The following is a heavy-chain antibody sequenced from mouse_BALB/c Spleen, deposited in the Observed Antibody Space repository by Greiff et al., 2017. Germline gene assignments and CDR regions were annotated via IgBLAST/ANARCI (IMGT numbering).Heavy chain of an antibody. D-gene: IGHD4-1*01. J-gene: IGHJ4*01. CDR1: GYTFTSYW. CDR3: ARTGTGYFDY. Sequence: VQLQQSGAELAKPGASVKMSCKASGYTFTSYWMHWVKQRPGQGLEWIGYINPSTGYTEYNQKFKDKATLTADKSSSTAYMQLSSLTSEDSAVYYCARTGTGYFDYWGQGTSVTVSS. CDR2: INPSTGYT. V-gene: IGHV1-7*01.